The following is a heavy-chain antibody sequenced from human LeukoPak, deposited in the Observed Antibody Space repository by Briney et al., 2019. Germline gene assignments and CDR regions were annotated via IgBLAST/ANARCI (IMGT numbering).Heavy chain of an antibody. D-gene: IGHD4-17*01. V-gene: IGHV3-48*04. Sequence: GRSLSLSCAASGFTFNTYSMNWVRQAPGKGLQWLSYIESYSRVILYADSVKGRFTISRDDAKNSLYLQMNSLRAEDTAMYYWARQGPFGDLDYWGQGTLVTVSS. J-gene: IGHJ4*02. CDR3: ARQGPFGDLDY. CDR2: IESYSRVI. CDR1: GFTFNTYS.